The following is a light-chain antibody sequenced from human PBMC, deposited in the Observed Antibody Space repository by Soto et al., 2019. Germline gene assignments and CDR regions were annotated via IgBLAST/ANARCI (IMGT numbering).Light chain of an antibody. V-gene: IGKV1-5*03. CDR2: KAS. Sequence: IQMSQSASAVSASVGDRATITCRASQTISSWLAWYQQKPGKAPKLLIYKASTLKSGVPSRFSGSGSGTEFTLTISSLQSEDFAVYYCQQYNNWPQTFGQGAKVDI. J-gene: IGKJ1*01. CDR1: QTISSW. CDR3: QQYNNWPQT.